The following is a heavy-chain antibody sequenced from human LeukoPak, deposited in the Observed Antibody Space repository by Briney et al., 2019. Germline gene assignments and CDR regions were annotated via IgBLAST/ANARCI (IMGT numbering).Heavy chain of an antibody. CDR3: GRERLGAVGRGGIDF. Sequence: ASVKVSCKASGYTFSSYYMHGVRLVPGQGPEWLGIINPSGSTVYAQKFQGRVTMTRDPSTGTVSMELSSLRSEDTAVYYCGRERLGAVGRGGIDFWGQGSQVTVPS. V-gene: IGHV1-46*01. CDR1: GYTFSSYY. D-gene: IGHD6-13*01. CDR2: INPSGST. J-gene: IGHJ4*02.